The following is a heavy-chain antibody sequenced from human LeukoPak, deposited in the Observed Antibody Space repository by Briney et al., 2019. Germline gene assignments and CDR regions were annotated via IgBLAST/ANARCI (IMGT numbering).Heavy chain of an antibody. CDR3: AQVSSGLGPLRDY. Sequence: PSETLSLTCAVYGGSFSGYYWHWIRQPPGKGLEWIGEINHSGGTKYSPSLKSRVTISVDTSKTQFSLKLSSVTAADTAVYYCAQVSSGLGPLRDYWGQGTLVTVSS. CDR2: INHSGGT. V-gene: IGHV4-34*01. CDR1: GGSFSGYY. D-gene: IGHD1-26*01. J-gene: IGHJ4*02.